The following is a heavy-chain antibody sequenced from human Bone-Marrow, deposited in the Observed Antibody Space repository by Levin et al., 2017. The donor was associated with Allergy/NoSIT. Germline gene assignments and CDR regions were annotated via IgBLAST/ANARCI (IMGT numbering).Heavy chain of an antibody. V-gene: IGHV3-33*01. J-gene: IGHJ2*01. D-gene: IGHD6-19*01. CDR2: IWYDGNNQ. CDR1: GFTFSSYG. Sequence: PGGSLRLSCAASGFTFSSYGMHWVRQAPGKGLEWVAVIWYDGNNQYYADSVKGRFTISRDNSKNTLYLQMNSLRAEDTAVYFCARGEWLARTRRGPHWYLDLWGRGTLVTVSS. CDR3: ARGEWLARTRRGPHWYLDL.